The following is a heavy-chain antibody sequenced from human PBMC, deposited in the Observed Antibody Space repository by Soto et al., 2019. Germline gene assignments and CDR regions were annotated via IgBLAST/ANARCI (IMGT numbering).Heavy chain of an antibody. CDR2: IKSITDGGTT. J-gene: IGHJ5*02. CDR3: TTDRRA. Sequence: VGSLRLSCAASGFTFTNAWMSWVRQAPGKGLEWVGRIKSITDGGTTDYAAPVKGRFTISRDDSKNTLFLQMNGLKIEETAVYYCTTDRRAWGQGTLVTVSS. CDR1: GFTFTNAW. V-gene: IGHV3-15*01.